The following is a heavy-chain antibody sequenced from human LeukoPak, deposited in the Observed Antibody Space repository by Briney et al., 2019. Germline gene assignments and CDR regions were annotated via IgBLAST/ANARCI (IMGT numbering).Heavy chain of an antibody. CDR3: AKVRLLGALDDAFDV. Sequence: GGSLRLSCAASGFGFSSYAMHWVRQAPGKGLEWVAFIRHDGSHHYHGDSAKGRFTISRDNSKNTLYLEMTSLRPEDTAVYYCAKVRLLGALDDAFDVWGQGTMVTV. D-gene: IGHD3-16*01. J-gene: IGHJ3*01. CDR1: GFGFSSYA. CDR2: IRHDGSHH. V-gene: IGHV3-30*02.